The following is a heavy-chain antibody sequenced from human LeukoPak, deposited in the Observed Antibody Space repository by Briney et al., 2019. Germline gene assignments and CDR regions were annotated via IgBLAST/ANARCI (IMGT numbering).Heavy chain of an antibody. D-gene: IGHD6-19*01. Sequence: GESLKISCKGSGYSFSSYWIGWVRQMPGKGLEWMGIIYPGDPDTRYSPAFQGQVTISADKSISTASLQWSSLKASDTAMYFCARLRLKSGWNSAAEYWGQGTLVTVSS. CDR3: ARLRLKSGWNSAAEY. J-gene: IGHJ4*02. V-gene: IGHV5-51*01. CDR1: GYSFSSYW. CDR2: IYPGDPDT.